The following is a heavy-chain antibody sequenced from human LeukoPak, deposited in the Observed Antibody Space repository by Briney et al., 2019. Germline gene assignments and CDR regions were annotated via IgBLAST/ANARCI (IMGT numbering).Heavy chain of an antibody. V-gene: IGHV4-39*07. CDR2: IYYSGST. CDR1: GGSISSSSYY. J-gene: IGHJ3*02. D-gene: IGHD3-10*01. CDR3: ARGDRGYYFAFDI. Sequence: KTSETLSLTCTVSGGSISSSSYYWGWIRQPPGKGLEWIGSIYYSGSTNYNPSLKSRVTISVDTSKDQFSLKLSSVTAADTAVYYCARGDRGYYFAFDIWGQGTMVTVSS.